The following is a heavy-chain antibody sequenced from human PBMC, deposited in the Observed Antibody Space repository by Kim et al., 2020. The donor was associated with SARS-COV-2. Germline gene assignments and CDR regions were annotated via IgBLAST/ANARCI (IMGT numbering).Heavy chain of an antibody. J-gene: IGHJ4*02. Sequence: GGSLRLSCAASGFTFSSYAMSWVRQAPGKGLEWVSAISGSGGSTYYADSVKGRFTISRDNSKNTLYLQMNSLRAEDTAVYYCAKDLGYYYDSSGYYRSDYWGQGTLVTVSS. CDR1: GFTFSSYA. V-gene: IGHV3-23*01. D-gene: IGHD3-22*01. CDR3: AKDLGYYYDSSGYYRSDY. CDR2: ISGSGGST.